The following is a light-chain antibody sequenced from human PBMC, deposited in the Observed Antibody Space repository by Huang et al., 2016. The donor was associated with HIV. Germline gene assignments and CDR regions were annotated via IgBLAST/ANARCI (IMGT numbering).Light chain of an antibody. V-gene: IGKV4-1*01. CDR2: GAT. CDR1: QSVLYSSNNKNY. Sequence: DIVMTQSPDSLAVSLGERATINCKSSQSVLYSSNNKNYLAWYQQKPGQPPKLLIYGATTRESRVPDRCSCSGSGTDFTLTISSLQAEDVAVYYCQQYYSTRTFGQGTKVEIK. J-gene: IGKJ1*01. CDR3: QQYYSTRT.